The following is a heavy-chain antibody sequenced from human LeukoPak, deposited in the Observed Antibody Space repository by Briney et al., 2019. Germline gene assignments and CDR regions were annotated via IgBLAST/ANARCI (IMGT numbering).Heavy chain of an antibody. V-gene: IGHV3-23*01. CDR2: ISASGGTT. Sequence: GGSLRLSCGAYGFTFSNYAMTGVRQAPGKGLEWVSAISASGGTTSYADSVKGRFTISRDNSENTLSLQMNSLRGEDTAVYYCTKEEGSSTRARGDIWGQGTMVTVSS. J-gene: IGHJ3*02. CDR3: TKEEGSSTRARGDI. CDR1: GFTFSNYA.